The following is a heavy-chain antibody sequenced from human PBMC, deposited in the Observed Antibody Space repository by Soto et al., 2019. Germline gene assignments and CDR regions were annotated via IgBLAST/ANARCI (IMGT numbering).Heavy chain of an antibody. CDR3: ASQYSGYDY. J-gene: IGHJ4*02. CDR2: IDNDGSSR. V-gene: IGHV3-74*01. Sequence: EVQLVESGGGLVQPGGSLRLSCAASGFTFSSYWMHWVRQAPGKGLVWVSRIDNDGSSRTYADSVKGRFTISRDNAKNAVYLKMNSLRAEDTAVYYCASQYSGYDYWGQGILVTVSA. D-gene: IGHD5-12*01. CDR1: GFTFSSYW.